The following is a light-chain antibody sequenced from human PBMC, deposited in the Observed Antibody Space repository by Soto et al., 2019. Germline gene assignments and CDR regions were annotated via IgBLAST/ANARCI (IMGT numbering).Light chain of an antibody. V-gene: IGLV2-14*01. J-gene: IGLJ1*01. CDR1: SSDVGSYNY. CDR3: SSYTSSSTL. Sequence: QSALTQPASVSGSPGQSITISCTGTSSDVGSYNYVSWYQQHPGKAPKLMIYEVSDRPSGISSRFSGSKSGNTASLTISGLQTEDEADYYGSSYTSSSTLFGTGTKLTVL. CDR2: EVS.